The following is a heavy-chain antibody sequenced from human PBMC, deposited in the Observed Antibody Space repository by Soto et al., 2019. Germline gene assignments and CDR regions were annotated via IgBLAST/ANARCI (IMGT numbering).Heavy chain of an antibody. D-gene: IGHD1-26*01. J-gene: IGHJ5*02. CDR3: AREAQDYYFDH. Sequence: QVQFQESGPGLVKPSETLTLTCTVSPGSSSSSYWGWIRQPPGRGLEWIGHVADSGTTKYNPSSKSRGSISVSKSKRQFSLGLTSVTAADTAVYYCAREAQDYYFDHWGQGILVTVSS. V-gene: IGHV4-59*01. CDR1: PGSSSSSY. CDR2: VADSGTT.